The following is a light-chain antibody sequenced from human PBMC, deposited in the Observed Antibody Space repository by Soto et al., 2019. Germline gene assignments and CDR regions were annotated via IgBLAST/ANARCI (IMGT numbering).Light chain of an antibody. CDR1: QEISNH. Sequence: DLQMTQSPSSLSASVGDRVTITCRASQEISNHLAWFQQKPGKPPKSLIFDASSLQSGVPSKFSDNVSATDCTLTILRLQPEDFATYYCQQYHNYPLTFGGATKVEIK. CDR3: QQYHNYPLT. CDR2: DAS. V-gene: IGKV1-16*02. J-gene: IGKJ4*01.